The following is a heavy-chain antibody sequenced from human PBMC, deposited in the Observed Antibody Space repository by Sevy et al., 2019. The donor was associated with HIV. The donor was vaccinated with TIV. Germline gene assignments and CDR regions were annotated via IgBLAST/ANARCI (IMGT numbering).Heavy chain of an antibody. CDR2: IKQDGSEK. V-gene: IGHV3-7*01. D-gene: IGHD6-6*01. CDR1: GFTFSSYW. J-gene: IGHJ4*02. CDR3: ARGFEYSSSSIFDY. Sequence: GGSLRLSCAASGFTFSSYWMSWVRQAPGKGLEWVANIKQDGSEKYYVDSVKGRFTISRDNAKNSLYLQMNSLRAEDTAVYYCARGFEYSSSSIFDYRGQGTLVTVSS.